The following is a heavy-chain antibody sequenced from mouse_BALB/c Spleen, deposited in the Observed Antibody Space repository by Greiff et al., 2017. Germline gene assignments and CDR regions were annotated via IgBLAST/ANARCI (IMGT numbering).Heavy chain of an antibody. D-gene: IGHD1-2*01. Sequence: QVQLQQSGAELMKPGASVKISCKATGYTFSSYWIEWVKQRPGHGLEWIGEILPGSGSTNYNEKFKGKATFTADTSSNTAYMQLSSLTSEDSAVYYCARLLRLPYAMDYWGQGTSVTVSS. CDR2: ILPGSGST. J-gene: IGHJ4*01. CDR3: ARLLRLPYAMDY. V-gene: IGHV1-9*01. CDR1: GYTFSSYW.